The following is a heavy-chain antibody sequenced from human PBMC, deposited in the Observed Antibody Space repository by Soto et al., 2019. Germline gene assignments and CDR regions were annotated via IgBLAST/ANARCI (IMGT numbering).Heavy chain of an antibody. CDR1: GASITGSFF. Sequence: SETLSLTCTVSGASITGSFFWSWIRQPAGKGLEWIGRFSLSGTTNYNPSLRSRVTMSADVSKNQFSLRLTSVTAADTALYYCARGMTPPGAPAWYYFDSWGQGTLVTAPQ. CDR2: FSLSGTT. V-gene: IGHV4-4*07. D-gene: IGHD2-8*02. J-gene: IGHJ4*02. CDR3: ARGMTPPGAPAWYYFDS.